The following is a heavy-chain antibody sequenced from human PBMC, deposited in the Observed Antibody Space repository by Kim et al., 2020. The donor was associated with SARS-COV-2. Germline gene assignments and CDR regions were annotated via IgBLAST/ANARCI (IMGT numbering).Heavy chain of an antibody. CDR2: IYSGCSST. V-gene: IGHV3-23*03. CDR1: GFTFSSYA. Sequence: GGSLRLSCAASGFTFSSYAMSWVRQAPGKGLEWVSVIYSGCSSTYYADSVKGRFTISRDNSKNTLYLQMNSLRAEDTAVYYCAKIPGYSSGWYAYYFDYWGQGTLVTVSS. D-gene: IGHD6-19*01. CDR3: AKIPGYSSGWYAYYFDY. J-gene: IGHJ4*02.